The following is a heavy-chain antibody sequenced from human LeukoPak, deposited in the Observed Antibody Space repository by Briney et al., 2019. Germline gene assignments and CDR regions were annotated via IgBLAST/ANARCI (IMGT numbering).Heavy chain of an antibody. Sequence: GRSLRLSCAASGFTFTSYTITWVRHAPGEGLEWGSGISSSVGSTYYAGAMKSRFTISRDNSKNSLYLQMNSLRAEDTAVYYCAKGLAVRDYYYYGMDVWGQGTTVTVSS. CDR1: GFTFTSYT. CDR3: AKGLAVRDYYYYGMDV. J-gene: IGHJ6*02. D-gene: IGHD4-17*01. CDR2: ISSSVGST. V-gene: IGHV3-23*01.